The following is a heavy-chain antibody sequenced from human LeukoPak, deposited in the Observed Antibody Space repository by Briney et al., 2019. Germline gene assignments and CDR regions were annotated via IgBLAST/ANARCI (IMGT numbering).Heavy chain of an antibody. Sequence: GGSLRLSCAASGFTFSDYYMSWIRQAPGKGLEWVSYISSSGSTIYYADSVKGRFTFSRDNAKNSLYLQMNSLRAEDTAVYYCARVSPSDYYDSSGPFDYWGQGTLVTVSS. V-gene: IGHV3-11*01. J-gene: IGHJ4*02. D-gene: IGHD3-22*01. CDR3: ARVSPSDYYDSSGPFDY. CDR1: GFTFSDYY. CDR2: ISSSGSTI.